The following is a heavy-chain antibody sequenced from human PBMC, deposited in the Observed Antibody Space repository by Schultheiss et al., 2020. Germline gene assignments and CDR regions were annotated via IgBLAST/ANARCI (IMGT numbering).Heavy chain of an antibody. CDR1: GFTFSSYA. CDR3: ARGYDFWSGNPPNDY. Sequence: GGSLRLSCAASGFTFSSYAMSWVRQAPGKGLEWVSAISGSGGSTYYADSVKGRFTISRDNSKNTLYLQMNSLRAEDTAVYYCARGYDFWSGNPPNDYWGQGALVTVSS. CDR2: ISGSGGST. J-gene: IGHJ4*02. V-gene: IGHV3-23*01. D-gene: IGHD3-3*01.